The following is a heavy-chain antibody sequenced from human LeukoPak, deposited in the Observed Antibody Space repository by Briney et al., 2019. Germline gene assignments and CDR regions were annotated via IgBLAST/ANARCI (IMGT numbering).Heavy chain of an antibody. CDR1: GGSISSYH. D-gene: IGHD3-3*01. V-gene: IGHV4-59*08. CDR3: AGHVSVSGSQGHFDL. CDR2: IYYSGRT. Sequence: SETLSLTCTVSGGSISSYHWSWIRQPPGKGLEWIGYIYYSGRTNYSPSLKSRVTISVDTSKNQFSLKLSSVTAADTAVYYCAGHVSVSGSQGHFDLWGRGTLVTVSS. J-gene: IGHJ2*01.